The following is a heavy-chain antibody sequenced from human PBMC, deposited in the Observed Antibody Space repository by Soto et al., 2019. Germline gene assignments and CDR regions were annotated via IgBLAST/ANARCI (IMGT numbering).Heavy chain of an antibody. Sequence: PGGSLRLSCAASGFTFSSYEMNWVRQAPGKGLEWVSYISSSGSTIYYADSVKGRFTISRDNAKNSLYLQMNSLRAEDTAVYYCARVYGDYVGYFDLWGRGTLVTVSS. V-gene: IGHV3-48*03. J-gene: IGHJ2*01. D-gene: IGHD4-17*01. CDR2: ISSSGSTI. CDR3: ARVYGDYVGYFDL. CDR1: GFTFSSYE.